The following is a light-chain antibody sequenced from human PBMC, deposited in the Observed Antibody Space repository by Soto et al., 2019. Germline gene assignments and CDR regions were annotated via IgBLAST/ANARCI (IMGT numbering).Light chain of an antibody. Sequence: DIQMTQSPSSLSASGGDRVTITCRASESISIYLNWYQQKPGKAPKLLIYAASSLQSGVPSRFIGSGSGTNFTLTISSLQPEDFATYYCQQSFSIPFTFGPGTTVDIK. J-gene: IGKJ3*01. V-gene: IGKV1-39*01. CDR1: ESISIY. CDR2: AAS. CDR3: QQSFSIPFT.